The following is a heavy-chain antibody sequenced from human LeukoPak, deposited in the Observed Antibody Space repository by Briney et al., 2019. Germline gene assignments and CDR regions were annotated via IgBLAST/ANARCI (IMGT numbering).Heavy chain of an antibody. Sequence: GGSLRLSCVVSGLTVSSNSMSWVRQAPGKGLEWVSILYSGGSTYYADSVKDRFTISRDNSGNTLYLQMNSLRAEDTAVYYCARDHSGPFAYWGQGTLVTVSS. D-gene: IGHD6-19*01. CDR2: LYSGGST. V-gene: IGHV3-66*01. CDR1: GLTVSSNS. J-gene: IGHJ4*02. CDR3: ARDHSGPFAY.